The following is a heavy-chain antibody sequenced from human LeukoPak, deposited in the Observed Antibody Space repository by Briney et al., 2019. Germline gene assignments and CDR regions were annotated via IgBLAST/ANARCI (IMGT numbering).Heavy chain of an antibody. D-gene: IGHD3-10*01. Sequence: EASVKVSCKVSGYTLTELSMHWVRQAPGKGLEWMGGFDPEDGETIYAQKFQGRVTMTEDTSTDTAYMELSSLRSEDTAVYYCATLRWSGRVWFGELGDNWFDPWGQGTLVTVSS. CDR2: FDPEDGET. J-gene: IGHJ5*02. V-gene: IGHV1-24*01. CDR1: GYTLTELS. CDR3: ATLRWSGRVWFGELGDNWFDP.